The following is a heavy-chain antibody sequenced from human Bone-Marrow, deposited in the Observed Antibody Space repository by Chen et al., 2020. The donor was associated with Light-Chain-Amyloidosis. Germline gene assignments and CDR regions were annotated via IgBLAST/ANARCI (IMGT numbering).Heavy chain of an antibody. J-gene: IGHJ4*02. V-gene: IGHV3-9*01. CDR2: LDWEGESI. CDR1: GFTFDDYA. CDR3: TKDISPHMAGFDF. Sequence: EVQLVASGGGLIQPGGSLRLSCTASGFTFDDYAMHWVRQPPGKGLEWVSGLDWEGESIGYADSVKGRFTISRDNAKNSLSLEMTRLRSEDTAFYYCTKDISPHMAGFDFWGQGMLVTVSS.